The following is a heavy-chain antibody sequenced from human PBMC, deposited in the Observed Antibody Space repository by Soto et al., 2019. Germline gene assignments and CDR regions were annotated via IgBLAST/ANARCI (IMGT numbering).Heavy chain of an antibody. CDR2: ILPVSAPP. CDR3: ATDSNYDVSNSF. Sequence: SVKVSCKASGGTLNNYAINWVRQAPGQGLEWMGGILPVSAPPDYAQKFQGRVSITADHSTSTVYMELSRLKSDDTAVYFCATDSNYDVSNSFWGQGTLVTVS. J-gene: IGHJ4*02. V-gene: IGHV1-69*13. D-gene: IGHD3-3*01. CDR1: GGTLNNYA.